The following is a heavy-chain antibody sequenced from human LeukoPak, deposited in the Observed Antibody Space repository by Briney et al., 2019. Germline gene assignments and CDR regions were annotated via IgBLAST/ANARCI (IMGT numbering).Heavy chain of an antibody. D-gene: IGHD3-3*01. Sequence: GESLKISCKGSGCTFSSYWIGWVRQMPGKGLEWMGIIYPGDSGTRYSPSLQGQVTISVDTSIGTAYLQWSSLKASDTAIYYCARQNDFRLDYWGQGTLVTVSS. J-gene: IGHJ4*02. CDR1: GCTFSSYW. CDR2: IYPGDSGT. V-gene: IGHV5-51*01. CDR3: ARQNDFRLDY.